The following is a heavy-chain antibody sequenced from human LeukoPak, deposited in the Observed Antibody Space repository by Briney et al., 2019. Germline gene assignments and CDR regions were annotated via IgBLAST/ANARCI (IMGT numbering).Heavy chain of an antibody. V-gene: IGHV3-30*18. Sequence: GGSLRLSCAASGFTFSSYGMHWVRQAPGKGLEWVPVISYDGSNKYYADSEKGRINISRDNYKNTLYPKMNSLRAEDTGVYYCAKLAVAGTGVAFEIWGKGTMVTVS. J-gene: IGHJ3*02. CDR1: GFTFSSYG. CDR3: AKLAVAGTGVAFEI. D-gene: IGHD6-19*01. CDR2: ISYDGSNK.